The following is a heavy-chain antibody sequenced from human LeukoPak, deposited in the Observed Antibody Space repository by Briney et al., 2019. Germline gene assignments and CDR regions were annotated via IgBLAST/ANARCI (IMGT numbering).Heavy chain of an antibody. V-gene: IGHV1-2*02. CDR2: INPNSGGT. CDR3: ARDPSRFGEISFDY. CDR1: GYTFTGYY. J-gene: IGHJ4*02. Sequence: GASVNVSCKASGYTFTGYYMHWVRQAPGQGLEWMGWINPNSGGTNYAQKFQGRVTMTRDTSISTAYMELSRLRSDDTAVYYCARDPSRFGEISFDYWGQGTLVTVS. D-gene: IGHD3-10*01.